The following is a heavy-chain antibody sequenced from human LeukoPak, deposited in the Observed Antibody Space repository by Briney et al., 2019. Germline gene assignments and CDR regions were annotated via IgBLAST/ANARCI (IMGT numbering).Heavy chain of an antibody. Sequence: PGASVKVSCTASGYTFTGYYMHWVRQAPGQGLEWMGWINPNSGGTNYAQKFQGRVTMTRDTSISTAYMELSRLRSDDTAVYYCARDDDYYDSSGYYYVRGRFDYWGQGTLVTVSS. CDR1: GYTFTGYY. CDR3: ARDDDYYDSSGYYYVRGRFDY. D-gene: IGHD3-22*01. CDR2: INPNSGGT. J-gene: IGHJ4*02. V-gene: IGHV1-2*02.